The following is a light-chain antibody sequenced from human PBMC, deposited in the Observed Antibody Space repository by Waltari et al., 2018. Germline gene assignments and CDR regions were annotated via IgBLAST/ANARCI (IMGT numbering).Light chain of an antibody. J-gene: IGKJ1*01. CDR2: GAS. CDR3: QQYNSWPQT. Sequence: EIVMTQSPATLSVSPGERATLSCRASQSVSSNLAWYQQKLGQAPSLLIHGASNRATGIPARFSGSGSGTEFTLTISAMQSEDSAVYYCQQYNSWPQTFGQGANVGIK. CDR1: QSVSSN. V-gene: IGKV3-15*01.